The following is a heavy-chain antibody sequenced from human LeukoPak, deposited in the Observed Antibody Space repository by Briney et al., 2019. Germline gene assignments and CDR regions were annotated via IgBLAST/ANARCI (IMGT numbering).Heavy chain of an antibody. D-gene: IGHD3-10*01. Sequence: PGGSLRLSCAASGFTFSPLGMNWVRQAPGRGLEWVSYISSGTSTTYYADSVKGRFTISRDNAKNSLYLQMNSLRDEDTAVYYCARGRGLTLSYHYFDYWGQGTLVTVSP. CDR2: ISSGTSTT. V-gene: IGHV3-48*02. CDR1: GFTFSPLG. J-gene: IGHJ4*02. CDR3: ARGRGLTLSYHYFDY.